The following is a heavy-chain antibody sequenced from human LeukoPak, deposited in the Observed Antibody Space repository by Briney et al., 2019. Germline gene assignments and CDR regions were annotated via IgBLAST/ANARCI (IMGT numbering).Heavy chain of an antibody. CDR3: ARGDIYWDY. Sequence: GASVKVSCKASGYTFTAYYVHWVRQAPGQGLEWMGWIHPNSGGTQYAQNFQGRVTMTRDTSISTAYMELSSLRSDDTAVYYCARGDIYWDYWGQGTQVTVSS. D-gene: IGHD2-15*01. CDR1: GYTFTAYY. CDR2: IHPNSGGT. J-gene: IGHJ4*02. V-gene: IGHV1-2*02.